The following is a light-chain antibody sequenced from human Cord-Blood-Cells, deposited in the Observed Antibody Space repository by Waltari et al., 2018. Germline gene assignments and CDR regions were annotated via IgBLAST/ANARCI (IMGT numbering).Light chain of an antibody. CDR1: SSNIGSNY. CDR2: RNN. CDR3: AAWDDSLSCPV. Sequence: QSVLTQPPSASGTPGQRVTIPCSGSSSNIGSNYVYWYQQLPGTAPKLLIYRNNQRPSGVPDLCSGSKSGTSASLAISGLRSEDEADYYCAAWDDSLSCPVFGGGTKLTVL. J-gene: IGLJ3*02. V-gene: IGLV1-47*01.